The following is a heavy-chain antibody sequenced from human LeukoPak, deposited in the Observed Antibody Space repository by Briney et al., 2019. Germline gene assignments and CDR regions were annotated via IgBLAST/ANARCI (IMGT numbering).Heavy chain of an antibody. CDR1: GYTLTELS. CDR2: FDPEDGET. J-gene: IGHJ3*02. CDR3: ATADSSSWIRDAFDI. D-gene: IGHD6-13*01. Sequence: ASVKVSCKVSGYTLTELSMHWVRQAPGKGLEWMGGFDPEDGETIYAQKFQGRVTMTEDTSTDTAYMELSSLRSEDTAVYYCATADSSSWIRDAFDIWGQGTMVTVSS. V-gene: IGHV1-24*01.